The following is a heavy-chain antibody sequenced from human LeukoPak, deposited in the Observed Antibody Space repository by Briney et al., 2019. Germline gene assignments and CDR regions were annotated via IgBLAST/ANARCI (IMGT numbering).Heavy chain of an antibody. D-gene: IGHD3-22*01. V-gene: IGHV3-48*01. J-gene: IGHJ4*02. CDR1: GFTFSSYA. Sequence: PGGSLRLSCAASGFTFSSYAMSWVRQAPGKGLEWVSYISSSSSTIYYADSVKGRFTISRDNAKNSLYLQMNSLRAEDTAVYYCARGMRTYYYDSSGYYYWGQGTLVTVSS. CDR2: ISSSSSTI. CDR3: ARGMRTYYYDSSGYYY.